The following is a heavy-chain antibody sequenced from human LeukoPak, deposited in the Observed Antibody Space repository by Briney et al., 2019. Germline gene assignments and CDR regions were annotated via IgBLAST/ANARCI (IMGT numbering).Heavy chain of an antibody. CDR2: IYHSGST. D-gene: IGHD3-3*01. V-gene: IGHV4-38-2*01. CDR1: GYSISSGYY. Sequence: SETLSLTCAVSGYSISSGYYWGWIRQPPGEGLEWIGSIYHSGSTYYNPSLKSRVTISVDTSKNQFSLKLSSVTAADTAVYYCARRTPYYDFWSGLLFDPWGQGTLVTVSS. J-gene: IGHJ5*02. CDR3: ARRTPYYDFWSGLLFDP.